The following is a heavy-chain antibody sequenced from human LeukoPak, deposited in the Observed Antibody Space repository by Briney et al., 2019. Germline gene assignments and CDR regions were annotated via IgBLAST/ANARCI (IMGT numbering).Heavy chain of an antibody. D-gene: IGHD3-9*01. CDR1: GGSISSFC. CDR3: AKAEGYDILTGLDY. J-gene: IGHJ4*02. CDR2: IYYSGST. V-gene: IGHV4-59*01. Sequence: PSETLSLTRTVSGGSISSFCWTWIRQPPGKGLEWIGYIYYSGSTNYNLSLKSRVTISADTSKNQISLKLSSVTAADTAVYYCAKAEGYDILTGLDYWGQGTLVTVSS.